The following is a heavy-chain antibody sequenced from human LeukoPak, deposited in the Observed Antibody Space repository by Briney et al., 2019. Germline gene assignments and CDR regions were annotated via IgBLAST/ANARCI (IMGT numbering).Heavy chain of an antibody. V-gene: IGHV3-74*01. CDR1: GFTFSDFW. CDR2: VNRDGSST. J-gene: IGHJ4*02. CDR3: ARGGTTGTTDY. Sequence: PGGSLRLSCAATGFTFSDFWMHWVRQAPGKGLVWVSRVNRDGSSTTYAESVRGRFTISRDNAKNTLFLQMNSLRDEDTAIYYCARGGTTGTTDYWGQGTLVTVSS. D-gene: IGHD1/OR15-1a*01.